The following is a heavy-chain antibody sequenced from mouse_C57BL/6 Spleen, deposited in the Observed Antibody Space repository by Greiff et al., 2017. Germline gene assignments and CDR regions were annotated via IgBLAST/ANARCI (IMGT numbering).Heavy chain of an antibody. V-gene: IGHV3-6*01. J-gene: IGHJ2*01. Sequence: EVKLVESGPGLVKPSQSLSLTCSVTGYSITSGYYWNWIRQFPGNKLEWMGYISYDGSNNYNPSLKNRISITRDTSKNQFFLKLNSVTTEDTATYYCARGYFDYWGQGTTRTVSS. CDR3: ARGYFDY. CDR1: GYSITSGYY. CDR2: ISYDGSN.